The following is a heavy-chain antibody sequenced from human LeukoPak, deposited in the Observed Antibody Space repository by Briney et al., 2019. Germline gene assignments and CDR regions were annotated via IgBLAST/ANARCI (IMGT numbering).Heavy chain of an antibody. CDR1: GYTFTSYD. D-gene: IGHD6-19*01. Sequence: ASVKVSCKASGYTFTSYDINWVRQATGQGLEWMGWMNPNSGNTGYAQKFQGRVTMTRNTSISTAYMELSSLRSEDTAVYYCARTYSSGWYGRDWLDPWGQGTLVTVST. CDR3: ARTYSSGWYGRDWLDP. J-gene: IGHJ5*02. CDR2: MNPNSGNT. V-gene: IGHV1-8*01.